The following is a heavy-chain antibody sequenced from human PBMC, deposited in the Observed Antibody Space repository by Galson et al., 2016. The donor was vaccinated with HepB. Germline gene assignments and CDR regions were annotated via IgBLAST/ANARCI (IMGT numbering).Heavy chain of an antibody. V-gene: IGHV4-39*01. Sequence: ETLSLTCTVSGVSISDTTYYWGWIRQPPGKGLEWIGSIYYSGTTYYNPSLQSRVIITLDTSKNHFYLSLSSVPAADTAVYFCARHDCDVSICSARSTNWFEPWGEGTLVTVSS. CDR3: ARHDCDVSICSARSTNWFEP. D-gene: IGHD2-21*01. CDR2: IYYSGTT. CDR1: GVSISDTTYY. J-gene: IGHJ5*02.